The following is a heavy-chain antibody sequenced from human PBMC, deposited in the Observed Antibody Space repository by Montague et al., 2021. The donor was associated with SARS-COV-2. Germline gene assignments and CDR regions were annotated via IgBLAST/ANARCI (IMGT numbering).Heavy chain of an antibody. CDR1: GGPISNSIYY. CDR2: IYYTGST. CDR3: ARPGRGYSYGLDAFEV. J-gene: IGHJ3*01. D-gene: IGHD5-18*01. Sequence: SETLSLTCTVSGGPISNSIYYWGWIRQPPGEGLEWIGSIYYTGSTYYNPSLKSRVTISMNTSNNQFFLKLTSVTAADTAVYYCARPGRGYSYGLDAFEVWGQGTMVTVSS. V-gene: IGHV4-39*01.